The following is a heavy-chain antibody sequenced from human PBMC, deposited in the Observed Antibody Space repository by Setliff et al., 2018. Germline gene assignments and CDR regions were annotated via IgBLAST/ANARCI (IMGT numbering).Heavy chain of an antibody. J-gene: IGHJ6*03. Sequence: SETLSLTCTVSGGSLSAPNVYWGWIRQPPGKGLEWIGSVSYSGYTYSNPFFKSRVTTSVDTSKSQFSLTLTSLTAADTAVYYCARMSGFLYMDVWGKGTTVTVSS. CDR1: GGSLSAPNVY. V-gene: IGHV4-39*01. D-gene: IGHD3-3*01. CDR3: ARMSGFLYMDV. CDR2: VSYSGYT.